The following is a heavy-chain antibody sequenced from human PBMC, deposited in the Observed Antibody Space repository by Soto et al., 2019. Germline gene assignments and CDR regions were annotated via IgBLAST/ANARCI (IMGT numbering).Heavy chain of an antibody. V-gene: IGHV3-15*01. Sequence: EVQVVESGGGLVKPGGSLRLSCEVSGLTFAKVWMSWIRQAPGKGLEWVGRIKSQTDGGRIDYAAPVKGRFTISRDDSKNTLYPQMSSLKTEDTAVYYCTTSVTGTPRAIDYWGQGNLVTVSS. CDR1: GLTFAKVW. CDR3: TTSVTGTPRAIDY. D-gene: IGHD1-7*01. CDR2: IKSQTDGGRI. J-gene: IGHJ4*02.